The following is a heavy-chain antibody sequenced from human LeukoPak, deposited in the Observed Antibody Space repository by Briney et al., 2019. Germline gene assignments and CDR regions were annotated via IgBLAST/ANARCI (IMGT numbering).Heavy chain of an antibody. CDR2: ISSSGSTI. J-gene: IGHJ5*02. V-gene: IGHV3-11*04. CDR1: GFTFSNYW. D-gene: IGHD6-13*01. Sequence: GGSLRLSCAASGFTFSNYWMSWIRQAPGKGLEWVSYISSSGSTIYYADSVKGRFTISRDNAKNSLYLQMNSLRAEDTAVYYCARVTIAAADNVWFDPWGQGTLVTVSS. CDR3: ARVTIAAADNVWFDP.